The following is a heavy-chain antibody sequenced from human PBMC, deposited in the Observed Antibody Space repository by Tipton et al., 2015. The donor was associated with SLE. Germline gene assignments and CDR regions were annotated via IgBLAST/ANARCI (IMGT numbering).Heavy chain of an antibody. Sequence: GSLRLSCAAPGFTFSTNAMSWVRQAPGKGLEWVSAISGSGSSTYYADSVQGRFTISRDNAKNTLYLQMNSLRDDDTAVYFCAKDQRGSNGWDDGFDVWGQGTLVTVSS. CDR2: ISGSGSST. D-gene: IGHD6-25*01. J-gene: IGHJ3*01. CDR3: AKDQRGSNGWDDGFDV. V-gene: IGHV3-23*01. CDR1: GFTFSTNA.